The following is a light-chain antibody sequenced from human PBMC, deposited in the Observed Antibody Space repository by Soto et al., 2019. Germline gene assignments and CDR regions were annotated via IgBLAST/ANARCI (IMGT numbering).Light chain of an antibody. V-gene: IGLV1-44*01. Sequence: QSVLTQPPSASGTPGQRVTISCSGSSSNIGSNTVNWYQQLPGTAPKLLIYSNNQRPSGVPDRFSGSKSGTSASLAISGLQSDDEADYYCCSLTTSHTYVFGSGTKLTVL. CDR1: SSNIGSNT. CDR3: CSLTTSHTYV. CDR2: SNN. J-gene: IGLJ1*01.